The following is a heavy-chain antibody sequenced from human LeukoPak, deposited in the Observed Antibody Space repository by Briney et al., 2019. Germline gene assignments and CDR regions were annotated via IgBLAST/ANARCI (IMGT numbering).Heavy chain of an antibody. CDR2: ISYDGSNK. D-gene: IGHD3-22*01. CDR3: TRVYYDSSGYYQNWFDP. CDR1: GFTFSSYG. V-gene: IGHV3-30*03. J-gene: IGHJ5*02. Sequence: PGGSLRLSCAASGFTFSSYGMHWVRQAPGKGLEWVAVISYDGSNKYYADSVKGRFTISRDNSKNTLYLQMSSLRAEDTAVYYCTRVYYDSSGYYQNWFDPWGQGTLVTVSS.